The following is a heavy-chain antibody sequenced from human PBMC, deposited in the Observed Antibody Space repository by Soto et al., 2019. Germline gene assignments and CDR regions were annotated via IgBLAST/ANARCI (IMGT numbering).Heavy chain of an antibody. CDR3: ARRYCASDNCPLFYYFVDL. Sequence: WASVKVSCKASGGTFNKFAFSWVRQAPGQGFEWMGGIIPVFRSANYAQRFRCRITITADEYTSTVYLYLNDLRSDGTAVYYCARRYCASDNCPLFYYFVDLWGLGTTVSVSS. CDR1: GGTFNKFA. V-gene: IGHV1-69*13. D-gene: IGHD2-21*02. J-gene: IGHJ6*02. CDR2: IIPVFRSA.